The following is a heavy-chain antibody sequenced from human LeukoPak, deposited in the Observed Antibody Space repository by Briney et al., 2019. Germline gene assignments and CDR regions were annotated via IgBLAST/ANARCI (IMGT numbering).Heavy chain of an antibody. CDR1: GGSISSGGYY. J-gene: IGHJ4*02. D-gene: IGHD6-13*01. CDR2: IYHSGST. CDR3: AREYSSSGYEDY. V-gene: IGHV4-30-2*01. Sequence: SETLSLTRTVSGGSISSGGYYWSWIRQPPGKGLEWIGYIYHSGSTYYNPSLKSRVTISVDRSKNQFSLKLSSVTAADTAVYYCAREYSSSGYEDYWGQGTLVTVSS.